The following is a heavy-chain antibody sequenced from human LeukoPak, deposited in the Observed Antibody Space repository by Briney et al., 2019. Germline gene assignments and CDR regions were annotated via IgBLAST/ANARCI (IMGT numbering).Heavy chain of an antibody. CDR1: GFTFSSYA. Sequence: PGGSLRLSCAASGFTFSSYAMHWVRQAPGKGLGWVAVISYDGSNKYYADSVKGRFTISRDNSKNTLSLQVSSLRTEDTAVYYCAKDRYSYAFEYSDSWGQGTLVTVSS. V-gene: IGHV3-30-3*01. CDR2: ISYDGSNK. D-gene: IGHD5-18*01. J-gene: IGHJ4*02. CDR3: AKDRYSYAFEYSDS.